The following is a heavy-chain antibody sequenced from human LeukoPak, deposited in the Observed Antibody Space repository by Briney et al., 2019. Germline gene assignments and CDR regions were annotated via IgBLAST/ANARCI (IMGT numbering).Heavy chain of an antibody. J-gene: IGHJ5*02. V-gene: IGHV3-23*01. D-gene: IGHD6-13*01. CDR2: ISGSGGST. Sequence: GGSLRLSCAASGFTFRDYYMSWIRQAPGKGLEWVSAISGSGGSTYYADSVKGRFTISRDNSKNTLYLQMNSLRAEDTAVYYCAKEGLAAAGGFDPWGQGTLVTVSS. CDR3: AKEGLAAAGGFDP. CDR1: GFTFRDYY.